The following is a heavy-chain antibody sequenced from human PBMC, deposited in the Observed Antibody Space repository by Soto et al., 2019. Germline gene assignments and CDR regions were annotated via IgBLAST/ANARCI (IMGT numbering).Heavy chain of an antibody. D-gene: IGHD3-10*01. J-gene: IGHJ6*03. Sequence: SETLSLTCAVYGGSFSGYYWSWIRQPPGKGLEWIGEINHSGSTNYNPSLKSRVTISVDTSKNQFSLKLSSVTAADTALYYCARGIFTMVRGAYYMDVWGKGTTVTVSS. CDR3: ARGIFTMVRGAYYMDV. CDR1: GGSFSGYY. CDR2: INHSGST. V-gene: IGHV4-34*01.